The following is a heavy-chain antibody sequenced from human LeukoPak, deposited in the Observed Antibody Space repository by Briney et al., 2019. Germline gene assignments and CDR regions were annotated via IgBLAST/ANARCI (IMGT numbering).Heavy chain of an antibody. CDR2: ISYDGSNK. J-gene: IGHJ4*02. D-gene: IGHD2/OR15-2a*01. V-gene: IGHV3-30*18. Sequence: GGSLRLSCAASGFTFSSYGMHWVRQAPGKGLEWVAVISYDGSNKYYADSVKGRFTISRDNSKNTLYLQMNSLRAEDTAVYYCAKGISVIAGPGVDYWGQGTLVTVSS. CDR1: GFTFSSYG. CDR3: AKGISVIAGPGVDY.